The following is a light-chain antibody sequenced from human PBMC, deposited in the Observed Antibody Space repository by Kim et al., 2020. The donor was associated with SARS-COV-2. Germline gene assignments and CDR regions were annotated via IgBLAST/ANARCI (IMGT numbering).Light chain of an antibody. CDR2: GAS. V-gene: IGKV3-20*01. J-gene: IGKJ2*01. CDR1: QSVRSSY. CDR3: QQTDT. Sequence: GTLSLSPGEGATLSCRAIQSVRSSYLAWYQQKPGQSPRLLISGASTRATGIPDRFSGSGSGTDFTLTINRLEPEDFAVYYCQQTDTFGQGTKLEI.